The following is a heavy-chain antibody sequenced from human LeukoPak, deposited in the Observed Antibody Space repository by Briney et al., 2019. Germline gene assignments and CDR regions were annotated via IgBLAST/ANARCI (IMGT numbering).Heavy chain of an antibody. CDR3: ARDSPASSGEVDY. J-gene: IGHJ4*02. CDR2: ISSNGSTI. V-gene: IGHV3-11*01. Sequence: GGSLRLSCAASGFTFSDYYMSWIRQAPGKGLEWVSYISSNGSTIYYADSVKGRFTISRDNAKNSLYLQMNSLRAEDTAVYYCARDSPASSGEVDYWGQGTLVTVSS. CDR1: GFTFSDYY. D-gene: IGHD2-15*01.